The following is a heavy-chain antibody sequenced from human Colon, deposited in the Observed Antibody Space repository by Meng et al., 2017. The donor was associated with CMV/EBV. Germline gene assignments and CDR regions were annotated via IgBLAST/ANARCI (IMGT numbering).Heavy chain of an antibody. D-gene: IGHD2-8*01. CDR2: IYWDDDK. CDR3: AFRNGNGGNWFDP. Sequence: FSCVPLASSGVGVGWIRQTPGQALEWLALIYWDDDKRYRPSLKNRLTITMDTAKNQVVLTMSNMADVDTGTYYCAFRNGNGGNWFDPWGQGTLVTVSS. J-gene: IGHJ5*02. V-gene: IGHV2-5*02. CDR1: CVPLASSGVG.